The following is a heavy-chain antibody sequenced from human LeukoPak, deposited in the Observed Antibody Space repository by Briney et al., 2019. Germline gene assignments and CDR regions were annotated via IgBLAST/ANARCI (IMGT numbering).Heavy chain of an antibody. CDR3: AREDPQTTVPEGMDV. CDR2: IYYSGTT. J-gene: IGHJ6*02. Sequence: SETLSLTRTVSGGSISHYYWSWIRQSPGKGLEWVGYIYYSGTTNYNPSLKSRVPISLDTSRNQFSLQLRSVTAADTAVYYCAREDPQTTVPEGMDVWGQGTTVIVSS. V-gene: IGHV4-59*01. CDR1: GGSISHYY. D-gene: IGHD4-17*01.